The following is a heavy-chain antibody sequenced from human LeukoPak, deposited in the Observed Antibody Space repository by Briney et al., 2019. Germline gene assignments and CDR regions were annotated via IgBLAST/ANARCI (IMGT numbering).Heavy chain of an antibody. Sequence: SETLSLTCTVSGGSVSSGSHYWSWIRQPPGKGLEWIGYIYYSGSTNYNPSLKSRVTISVDTSKNQFSLKLSSVTAADTAVYYCARTGGGSELFYFDYWGQGTLVTVSS. CDR1: GGSVSSGSHY. J-gene: IGHJ4*02. V-gene: IGHV4-61*01. D-gene: IGHD4-23*01. CDR3: ARTGGGSELFYFDY. CDR2: IYYSGST.